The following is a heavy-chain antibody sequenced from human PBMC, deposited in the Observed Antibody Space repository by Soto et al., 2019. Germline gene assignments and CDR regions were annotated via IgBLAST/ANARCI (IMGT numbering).Heavy chain of an antibody. V-gene: IGHV3-23*01. Sequence: AGSVRLSGAASGFTFSSYAMSWVRQAPGKGLEGVSAISGSGGTTYYADSVKGRFTISRDNSKDTLYLQMNSLRAEDTAVYYCAKFRGGELPYFDYWGQGTLVTVSS. CDR2: ISGSGGTT. CDR1: GFTFSSYA. D-gene: IGHD1-26*01. CDR3: AKFRGGELPYFDY. J-gene: IGHJ4*02.